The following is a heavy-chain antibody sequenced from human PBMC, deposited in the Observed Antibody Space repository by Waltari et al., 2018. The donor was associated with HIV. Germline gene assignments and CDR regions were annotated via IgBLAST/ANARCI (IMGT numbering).Heavy chain of an antibody. J-gene: IGHJ4*02. CDR3: AKGPTLTSPPTYFNY. CDR2: ISLNRCSI. D-gene: IGHD2-2*01. V-gene: IGHV3-9*01. CDR1: GFTFDDYA. Sequence: EVHLVESGGGLVQPGRSLRLSCAASGFTFDDYAMHWVRQTPGKGLELVSGISLNRCSIGYADSVKGRFTISRDNAKNSLFLQMNSLRPEDTAFYYCAKGPTLTSPPTYFNYWGQGTLVTVSS.